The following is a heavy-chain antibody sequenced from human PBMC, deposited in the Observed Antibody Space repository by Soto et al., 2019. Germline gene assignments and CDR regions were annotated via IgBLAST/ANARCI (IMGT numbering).Heavy chain of an antibody. J-gene: IGHJ3*02. Sequence: EVQLVESGGGLVKPGGSLRLSCAASGFTFSSYSMNWVRQAPGKGLEWDSSISSSSSYIYYADSVKGRFTISRDNAKNSLYLQMNSLGAEDTAVYYCARDYGAIVVVVAATFRADAFDSWGQGTMVTVSS. V-gene: IGHV3-21*01. CDR3: ARDYGAIVVVVAATFRADAFDS. CDR1: GFTFSSYS. D-gene: IGHD2-15*01. CDR2: ISSSSSYI.